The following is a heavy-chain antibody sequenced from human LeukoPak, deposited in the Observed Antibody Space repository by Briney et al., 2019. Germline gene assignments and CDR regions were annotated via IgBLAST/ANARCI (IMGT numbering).Heavy chain of an antibody. V-gene: IGHV4-59*01. CDR1: GGSISSYY. D-gene: IGHD1-1*01. J-gene: IGHJ4*02. CDR2: IYYSGST. Sequence: SETLSLTCTVSGGSISSYYWSWIRQPPGKGLEWIGYIYYSGSTNYNPSLKSRVTISVDTSKNQFSLKLSSVTAADTAVYYCARVVELPYYFDYWGQGTLVTVSS. CDR3: ARVVELPYYFDY.